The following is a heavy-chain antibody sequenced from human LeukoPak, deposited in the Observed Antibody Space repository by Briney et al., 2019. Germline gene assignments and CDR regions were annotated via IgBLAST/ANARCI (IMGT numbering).Heavy chain of an antibody. V-gene: IGHV1-69*04. CDR3: ARDRRYSGYEEYDY. CDR2: IIPILGIA. CDR1: GGTFSSYA. Sequence: SVKVSCKASGGTFSSYAISWVRQAPGQGLEWMGRIIPILGIANYAQKSQGRVTITADKSTSTAYMELSSLRSEDTAVYYCARDRRYSGYEEYDYWGQGTLVTVSS. J-gene: IGHJ4*02. D-gene: IGHD5-12*01.